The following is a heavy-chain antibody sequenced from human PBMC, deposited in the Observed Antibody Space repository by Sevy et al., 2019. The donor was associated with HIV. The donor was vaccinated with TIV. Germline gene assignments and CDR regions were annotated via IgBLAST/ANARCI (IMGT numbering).Heavy chain of an antibody. CDR1: GFTFNSYT. Sequence: GGSLRLSCAASGFTFNSYTMNWVRQTPGKGLEWVSSISFSSNYIYYADSVKGRFTISRDNAQNSLYLQMNSLIAEDTAIYYCARDRVSGTYYTGDFDYWGQGTLVTVSS. CDR3: ARDRVSGTYYTGDFDY. J-gene: IGHJ4*02. V-gene: IGHV3-21*01. CDR2: ISFSSNYI. D-gene: IGHD3-10*01.